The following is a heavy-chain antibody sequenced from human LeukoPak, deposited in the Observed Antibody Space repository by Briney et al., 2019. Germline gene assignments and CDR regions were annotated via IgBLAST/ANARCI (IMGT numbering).Heavy chain of an antibody. J-gene: IGHJ4*02. Sequence: PSETLSLTCTVSGGSISSYYWSWIRQPPGKGLEWIGYIYYSGSTNYNPSLKSRVTISVDTSKNQFSLKLSSVTAADTAVYYCARREYYYGSGSYYNAIRPFDYWGQGTLVTVSS. V-gene: IGHV4-59*12. CDR3: ARREYYYGSGSYYNAIRPFDY. D-gene: IGHD3-10*01. CDR1: GGSISSYY. CDR2: IYYSGST.